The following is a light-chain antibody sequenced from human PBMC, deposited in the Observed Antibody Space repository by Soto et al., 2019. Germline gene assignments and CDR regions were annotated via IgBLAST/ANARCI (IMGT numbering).Light chain of an antibody. V-gene: IGKV1-39*01. CDR2: VAS. CDR1: QSISRY. J-gene: IGKJ5*01. Sequence: NNTCRASQSISRYLNWYQQKPGKAPNLLIYVASSLQSEVPSRFSGSVSGTDCILTRSRVSAEQLTRSSCQQSFGTAITVRQGTRLEIK. CDR3: QQSFGTAIT.